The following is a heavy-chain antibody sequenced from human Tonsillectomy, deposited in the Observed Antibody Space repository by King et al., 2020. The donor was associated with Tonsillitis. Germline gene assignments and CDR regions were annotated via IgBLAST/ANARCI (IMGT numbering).Heavy chain of an antibody. D-gene: IGHD3-22*01. CDR3: AKDRESVDYYDSSGYSFDY. CDR1: GFTFSSYA. Sequence: VQLVESGGGLVQPGGSLRLSCAASGFTFSSYAMSWVRQAPGKGLEWVSVIYSGGSSTYYADSVKGRFTISRDNSKNTLYLQMNSLRAEDTAVYYCAKDRESVDYYDSSGYSFDYWGQGTLVTVSS. J-gene: IGHJ4*02. V-gene: IGHV3-23*03. CDR2: IYSGGSST.